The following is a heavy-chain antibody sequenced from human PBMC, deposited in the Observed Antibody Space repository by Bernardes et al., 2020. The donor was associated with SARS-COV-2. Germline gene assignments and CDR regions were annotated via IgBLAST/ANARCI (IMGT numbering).Heavy chain of an antibody. CDR1: GFTFSSYW. J-gene: IGHJ3*02. CDR2: INSDGSSS. Sequence: GSSLKVSCSASGFTFSSYWMYCVRQAPGKGLVWVARINSDGSSSSYADSVKGRFTISRDNAKNTLYLQMNSLRVEETAVYYCVRARAFDIWGQGTMVTVSS. CDR3: VRARAFDI. V-gene: IGHV3-74*01.